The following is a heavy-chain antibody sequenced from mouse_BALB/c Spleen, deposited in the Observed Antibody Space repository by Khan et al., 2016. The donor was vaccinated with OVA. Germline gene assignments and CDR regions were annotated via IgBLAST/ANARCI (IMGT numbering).Heavy chain of an antibody. CDR1: GYSITTEYV. CDR2: INYSGNT. Sequence: EVQLQESGPGLVQPSQSLSLTCAVTGYSITTEYVWNWLRQLPGNKLEVMCYINYSGNTRFKPSLKSRTSITRDTPKNQFFLQLNSVTTEDTATYYCARKDYYDYDPFPYWGQGTIVTVSA. CDR3: ARKDYYDYDPFPY. D-gene: IGHD2-4*01. V-gene: IGHV3-2*02. J-gene: IGHJ3*01.